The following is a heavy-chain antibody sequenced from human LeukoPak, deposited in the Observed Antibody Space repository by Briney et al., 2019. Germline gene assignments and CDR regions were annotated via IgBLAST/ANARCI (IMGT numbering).Heavy chain of an antibody. CDR2: ISSSGSTI. Sequence: GGSLRLSCAPPGFTFSSYEMNSGRQAPGEGLEWVSYISSSGSTIYYADSVKGRFTISRDNAKNSLYLQMNSLRAEDTAVYYSVRKRGLGFDYWGQGTLVTVSS. CDR3: VRKRGLGFDY. J-gene: IGHJ4*02. D-gene: IGHD3-10*01. V-gene: IGHV3-48*03. CDR1: GFTFSSYE.